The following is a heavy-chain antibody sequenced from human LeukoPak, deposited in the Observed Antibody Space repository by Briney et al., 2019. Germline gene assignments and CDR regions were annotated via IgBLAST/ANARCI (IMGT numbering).Heavy chain of an antibody. V-gene: IGHV1-2*02. CDR3: ARRGKIVRYYYYYYMDV. CDR1: GYTFTGYY. Sequence: LRASVKVSCKASGYTFTGYYMHWVRQAPGQGLEWMGWINPNSGGTNYAQKFQGRVTMTRDTSISTAYMELSRLRSDDTAVYYCARRGKIVRYYYYYYMDVWGKGTTVTVSS. D-gene: IGHD3-10*01. CDR2: INPNSGGT. J-gene: IGHJ6*03.